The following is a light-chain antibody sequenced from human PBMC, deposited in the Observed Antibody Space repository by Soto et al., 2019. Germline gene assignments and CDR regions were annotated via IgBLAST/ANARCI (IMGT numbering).Light chain of an antibody. CDR1: QSISTW. J-gene: IGKJ4*01. CDR2: KAS. Sequence: DIQMTQSPSTLSASVGDRVTITCRASQSISTWLAWYQQKPGKAPKLLIYKASNLEGGVPSRFSGSGSGTDFTITISSLQPDDFATYYCQQYNTYPLTFGGGTTVEIK. V-gene: IGKV1-5*03. CDR3: QQYNTYPLT.